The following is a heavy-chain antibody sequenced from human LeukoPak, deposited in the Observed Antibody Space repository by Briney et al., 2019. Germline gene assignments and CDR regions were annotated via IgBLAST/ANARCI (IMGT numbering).Heavy chain of an antibody. V-gene: IGHV3-30-3*01. CDR3: ARIYAKKVGATDFQH. J-gene: IGHJ1*01. Sequence: GGSLRLSCAASGFTFSSYAMHWVRQAPGKGLEWVAVISYDGSNKYYADSVKGRFTIPRDNSKNTLYLQMNSLRAEDTAVYYCARIYAKKVGATDFQHWGQGTLVTVSS. D-gene: IGHD1-26*01. CDR1: GFTFSSYA. CDR2: ISYDGSNK.